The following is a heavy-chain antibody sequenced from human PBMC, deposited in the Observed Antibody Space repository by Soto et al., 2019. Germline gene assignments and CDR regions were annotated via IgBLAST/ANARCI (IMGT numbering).Heavy chain of an antibody. CDR2: ISSSSSYI. D-gene: IGHD2-2*01. J-gene: IGHJ3*02. V-gene: IGHV3-21*01. CDR3: ARAPSYQLADDAFDI. CDR1: GFTFSSYS. Sequence: PGGSLRLSCAASGFTFSSYSMNWVRQAPGKGLEWVSSISSSSSYIYYADSVKGRFTISRDNAKNSLYLQMNSLRAEDTAVYYCARAPSYQLADDAFDIWGQGTMVTVSS.